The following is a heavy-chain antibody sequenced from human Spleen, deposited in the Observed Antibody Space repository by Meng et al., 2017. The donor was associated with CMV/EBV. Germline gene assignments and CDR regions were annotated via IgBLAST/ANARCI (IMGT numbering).Heavy chain of an antibody. V-gene: IGHV3-15*01. CDR1: GFTFSDAW. CDR2: IKRKTDGGTT. J-gene: IGHJ4*02. Sequence: GESLKISCAASGFTFSDAWMSWVRQAPGKGLEWVGRIKRKTDGGTTDYAAPVKGRFTISRDDSKTTLYLQMNSLKTEDTAMYYCTGSRIFDYWGQGTLVTVSS. D-gene: IGHD6-6*01. CDR3: TGSRIFDY.